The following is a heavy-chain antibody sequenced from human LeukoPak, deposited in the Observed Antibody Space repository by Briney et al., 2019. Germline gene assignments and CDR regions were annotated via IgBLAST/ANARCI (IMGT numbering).Heavy chain of an antibody. CDR1: GYSFTNYW. V-gene: IGHV5-51*01. CDR3: AIPARCSGGACYSRDAFDF. CDR2: IYPGDSDT. D-gene: IGHD2-15*01. J-gene: IGHJ3*01. Sequence: GESLKISCKASGYSFTNYWIGWVRQMPGKGLEWMGLIYPGDSDTRYCPSCQGHVTISADKSISTAYLQWSSLKASDTAMCYCAIPARCSGGACYSRDAFDFWGQGTLVTVSS.